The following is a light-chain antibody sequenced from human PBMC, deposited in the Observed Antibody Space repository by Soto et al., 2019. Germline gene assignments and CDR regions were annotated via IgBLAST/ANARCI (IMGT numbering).Light chain of an antibody. Sequence: QSALTQPASVSGSPGQSITISCTGTSSHFGGYNYVSWYQQHPGKAPKLMIYDVSNGPSEVSNRFSGSKSGNTASRTISGLQAEDEADYSCSSYTSSSDVVFGGGTKVTVL. CDR1: SSHFGGYNY. V-gene: IGLV2-14*01. J-gene: IGLJ2*01. CDR2: DVS. CDR3: SSYTSSSDVV.